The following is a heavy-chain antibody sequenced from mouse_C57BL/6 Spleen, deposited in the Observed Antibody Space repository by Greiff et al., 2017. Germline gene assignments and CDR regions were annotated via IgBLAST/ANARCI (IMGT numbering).Heavy chain of an antibody. CDR1: GYTFTSYW. Sequence: VQLQQPGAELVKPGASVKLSCKASGYTFTSYWMHWVKQRPGQGLEWIGMIHPNSGSTNYNEKFKSKATLTVDKSSSTAYMQLSSLTSEDSAVYYCAREPITTASRDYWGQGTSVTVSS. CDR3: AREPITTASRDY. J-gene: IGHJ4*01. V-gene: IGHV1-64*01. CDR2: IHPNSGST. D-gene: IGHD1-2*01.